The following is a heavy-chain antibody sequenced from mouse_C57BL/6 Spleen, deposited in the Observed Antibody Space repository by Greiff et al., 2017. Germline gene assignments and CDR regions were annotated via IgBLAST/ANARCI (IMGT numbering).Heavy chain of an antibody. J-gene: IGHJ1*03. CDR1: GFTFSDYY. CDR3: ARDFPKYYGSSYGYFDV. Sequence: EVQVVESEGGLVQPGRSMKLSCTASGFTFSDYYMAWVRQVPEKGLEWVANINYDGSSTYYLASLKSRFIISRDNAKNILYLQMRSLKSEDTATYYCARDFPKYYGSSYGYFDVGGTGTTVTVSS. D-gene: IGHD1-1*01. V-gene: IGHV5-16*01. CDR2: INYDGSST.